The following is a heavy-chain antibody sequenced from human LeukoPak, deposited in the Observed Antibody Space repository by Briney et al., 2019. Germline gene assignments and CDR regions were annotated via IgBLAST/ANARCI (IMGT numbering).Heavy chain of an antibody. V-gene: IGHV3-23*01. J-gene: IGHJ4*02. Sequence: GGTLRLSCAASGFTFSSYGMSWVRQAPGKGLEWVSAISGSGGSTYYADSVKGRFTISRDNSKNTLYLQMNSLRAEDTAVHYCAKGGVQLWLPAEDYFDYWGQGTLVTVSS. CDR1: GFTFSSYG. CDR3: AKGGVQLWLPAEDYFDY. D-gene: IGHD5-18*01. CDR2: ISGSGGST.